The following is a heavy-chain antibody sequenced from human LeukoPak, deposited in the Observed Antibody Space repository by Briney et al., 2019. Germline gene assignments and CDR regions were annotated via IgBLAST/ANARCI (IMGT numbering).Heavy chain of an antibody. V-gene: IGHV3-30*18. J-gene: IGHJ4*02. CDR1: GFTFSSYG. Sequence: GGSLRLSCAASGFTFSSYGMHWVRQAPGKGLEWVAVISYDGSNKYYADSVKGRFTISRDNSKNTLYLQMNSLRVEDTAVYYCVKFGIGFWQFDYWGQGTLVTVSS. CDR3: VKFGIGFWQFDY. D-gene: IGHD3-3*01. CDR2: ISYDGSNK.